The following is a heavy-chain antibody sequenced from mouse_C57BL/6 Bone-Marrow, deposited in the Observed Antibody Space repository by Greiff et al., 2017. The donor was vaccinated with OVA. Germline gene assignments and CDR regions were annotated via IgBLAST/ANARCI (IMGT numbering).Heavy chain of an antibody. J-gene: IGHJ2*01. CDR2: IYPGDGDT. CDR1: GYAFSSSW. CDR3: GGHEDGYYASYFDY. D-gene: IGHD2-3*01. V-gene: IGHV1-82*01. Sequence: QVQLQQSGPELVKPGASVKISCKASGYAFSSSWMNWVKQRPGKGLEWIGRIYPGDGDTNYNGKFKGKATLTADKSSSTAYMQLSSLTSEDSAVYFCGGHEDGYYASYFDYWGQGTTLTVSS.